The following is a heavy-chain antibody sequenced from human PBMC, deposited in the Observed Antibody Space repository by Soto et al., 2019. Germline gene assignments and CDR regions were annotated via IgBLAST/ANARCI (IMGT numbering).Heavy chain of an antibody. CDR2: IIPISGIA. CDR1: GGTFSSYT. CDR3: ANPPRY. V-gene: IGHV1-69*02. J-gene: IGHJ4*02. Sequence: QVQLVQSGAEVKKPGSSVKVSCKAAGGTFSSYTISWVRQAPGQGLEWMGRIIPISGIANHAQKFQGRVTITADKSTGTADMELSSLRSEDTAVYYWANPPRYWGQGTLVTVSS.